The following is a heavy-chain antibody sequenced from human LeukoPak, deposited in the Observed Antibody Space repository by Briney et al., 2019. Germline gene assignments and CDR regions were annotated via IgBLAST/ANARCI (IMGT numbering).Heavy chain of an antibody. CDR2: THSDGSST. V-gene: IGHV3-74*01. Sequence: PGGSLRLSCAASGFTFSSYWMHWVRQAPGKGLVWVSRTHSDGSSTTYADSVKGRFTISRDNAKNTLFLQMNNLRAEDTAVYYCARTRSYYFDYWGQGTLVTVSS. D-gene: IGHD6-6*01. J-gene: IGHJ4*02. CDR1: GFTFSSYW. CDR3: ARTRSYYFDY.